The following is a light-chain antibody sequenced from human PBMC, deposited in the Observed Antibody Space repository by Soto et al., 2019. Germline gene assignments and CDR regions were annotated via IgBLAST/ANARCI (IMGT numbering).Light chain of an antibody. CDR1: QSIGSG. CDR2: KAT. CDR3: QQYHYFPYT. Sequence: DFQMTQSPSTLSASVGDGVTITCRASQSIGSGLAWYQQQPGKAPKLLIYKATNLKRGVSSRFSGSGSGTDFSLTISSLQPEDSATYYCQQYHYFPYTFGQGTKLEI. J-gene: IGKJ2*01. V-gene: IGKV1-5*03.